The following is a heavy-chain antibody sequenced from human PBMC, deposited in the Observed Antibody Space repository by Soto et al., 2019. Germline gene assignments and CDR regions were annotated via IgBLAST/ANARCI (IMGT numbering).Heavy chain of an antibody. J-gene: IGHJ6*02. CDR2: FYYSGST. V-gene: IGHV4-39*01. Sequence: QLQLQESGPGLVKPSETLSLTCSVSGGSLSSGPYSWGWIRQPPGKGLEWIGTFYYSGSTHYNPSLAGRVTISVDTSKNQFSLKVTSVTAADTAMYYCARLGGYCSSTSCYGYYGMDVWGQGTTVTVSS. CDR3: ARLGGYCSSTSCYGYYGMDV. D-gene: IGHD2-2*01. CDR1: GGSLSSGPYS.